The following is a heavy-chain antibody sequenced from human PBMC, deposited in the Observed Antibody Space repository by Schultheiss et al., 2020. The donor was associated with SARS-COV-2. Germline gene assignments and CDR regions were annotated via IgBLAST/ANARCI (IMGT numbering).Heavy chain of an antibody. V-gene: IGHV4-31*03. J-gene: IGHJ1*01. CDR3: ARSLIRPEYFQH. Sequence: SETLSLTCTVSGGSISSGGYYWSWIRQHPGKGLEWIGYIYYSGSTYYNPSLKSRVTISVDTSKNQFSLKLSSVTAADTAVYYCARSLIRPEYFQHWGQGTLVTVSS. CDR1: GGSISSGGYY. CDR2: IYYSGST. D-gene: IGHD3-16*01.